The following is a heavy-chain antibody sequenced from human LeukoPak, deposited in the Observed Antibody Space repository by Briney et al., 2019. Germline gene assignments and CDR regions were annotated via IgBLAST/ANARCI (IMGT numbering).Heavy chain of an antibody. CDR3: ARFSSDCSTASCYLTY. CDR2: IYYSGTT. CDR1: GGSLSSHY. J-gene: IGHJ4*02. V-gene: IGHV4-59*11. D-gene: IGHD2-2*01. Sequence: SETLSLTCTVSGGSLSSHYWSWIRQPPGKGLELIVHIYYSGTTYYNPSLNSRVTISLDTSRNQFSLRLTSVTAADTAVYYCARFSSDCSTASCYLTYWGQGTLVTVSS.